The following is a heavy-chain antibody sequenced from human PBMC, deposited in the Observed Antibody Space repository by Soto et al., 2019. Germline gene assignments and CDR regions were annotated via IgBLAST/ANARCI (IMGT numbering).Heavy chain of an antibody. D-gene: IGHD6-25*01. CDR2: IDPSDSYT. V-gene: IGHV5-10-1*01. Sequence: PRESLKISCKGSGYSFTSYWISWVRQMPGKGLEWMGRIDPSDSYTNYSPSFQGHVTISADKSISTAYLQWSSLKASDTAMYYCAGRIAADLGMDVWGQGTTVTVSS. CDR3: AGRIAADLGMDV. CDR1: GYSFTSYW. J-gene: IGHJ6*02.